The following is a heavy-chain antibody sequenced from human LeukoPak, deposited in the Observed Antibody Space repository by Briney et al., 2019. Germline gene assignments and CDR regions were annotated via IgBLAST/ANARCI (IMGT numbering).Heavy chain of an antibody. J-gene: IGHJ4*02. CDR3: ARPSYNSGSFFDY. CDR2: IKHDGNEM. V-gene: IGHV3-7*01. Sequence: PGGSLRLSCAASGFTFSSNGMNWVRQAPGKGPEWVANIKHDGNEMYYVDSVKGRFSISRDNAKNSLYLQMNSLRVEDTAVYYCARPSYNSGSFFDYWGQGSLVTVS. D-gene: IGHD3-10*01. CDR1: GFTFSSNG.